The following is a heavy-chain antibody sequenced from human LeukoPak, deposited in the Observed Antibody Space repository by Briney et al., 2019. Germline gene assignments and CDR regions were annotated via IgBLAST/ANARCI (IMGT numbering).Heavy chain of an antibody. CDR2: ISYDGSNK. V-gene: IGHV3-30-3*01. CDR1: GFTFSSYA. J-gene: IGHJ4*02. CDR3: ASSSLTEGIAAAGVDY. Sequence: RGSLRLSCAASGFTFSSYAMHWVRQAPGKGLEWVAVISYDGSNKYYADSVKGRFTISRDNSKNTLYLQMNSLRAEDTAVYYCASSSLTEGIAAAGVDYWGQGTLVTVSS. D-gene: IGHD6-13*01.